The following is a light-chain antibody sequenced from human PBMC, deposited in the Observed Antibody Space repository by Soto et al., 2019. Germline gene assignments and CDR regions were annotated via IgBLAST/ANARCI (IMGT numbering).Light chain of an antibody. CDR3: CSYAGSSTLV. Sequence: QLVLTQPASVSGSPRQSITISCTGTSSDVGSYNLVSWYQQHPGKAPKLMIYEVSQRPSGVSNRFSGSKSGNTASLTISGLQAEDEADYYCCSYAGSSTLVFGGGTKLTVL. J-gene: IGLJ2*01. CDR1: SSDVGSYNL. CDR2: EVS. V-gene: IGLV2-23*02.